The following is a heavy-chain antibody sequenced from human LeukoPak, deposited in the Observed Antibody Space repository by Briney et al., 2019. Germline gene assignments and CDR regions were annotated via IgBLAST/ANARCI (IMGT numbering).Heavy chain of an antibody. Sequence: SETLSLTCTVSGGSISSSSYYWGWIRPPPGKGLEWIGSIYYSGSTYYNPSLKSRVTISVDTSKNQFSLKLSSVTAADTAVYYCARVIAARPMGWFDPWGQGTLVTVSS. J-gene: IGHJ5*02. V-gene: IGHV4-39*01. CDR1: GGSISSSSYY. D-gene: IGHD6-6*01. CDR2: IYYSGST. CDR3: ARVIAARPMGWFDP.